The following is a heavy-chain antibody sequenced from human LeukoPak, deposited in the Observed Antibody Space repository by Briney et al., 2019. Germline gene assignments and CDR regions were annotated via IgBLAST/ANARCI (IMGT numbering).Heavy chain of an antibody. D-gene: IGHD5-18*01. V-gene: IGHV3-21*04. Sequence: PGGSLRLSCAASGFTFSSYSMNWVRQAPGKGLEWVSSISSSSSYIYYADSVKGRFTISRDNSKNTLYLQMTSLRAEDTAVYYCAKGGQQLWLLYYYYYMDVWGKGTTVTISS. J-gene: IGHJ6*03. CDR1: GFTFSSYS. CDR2: ISSSSSYI. CDR3: AKGGQQLWLLYYYYYMDV.